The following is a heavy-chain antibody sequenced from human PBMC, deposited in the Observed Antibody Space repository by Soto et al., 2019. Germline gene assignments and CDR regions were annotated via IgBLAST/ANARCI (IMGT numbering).Heavy chain of an antibody. J-gene: IGHJ6*03. Sequence: GGSLRLSCAASGFTFSSYSMSWVRQAPGKGLEWVSAISGSGGSTYYADSVKGRFTISRDNSKNTLCLQMNSLRAEDTAVYYCARAGTYSSTKKGKNYYYYYYMDVWGKGTTVTVSS. CDR1: GFTFSSYS. CDR2: ISGSGGST. D-gene: IGHD6-13*01. CDR3: ARAGTYSSTKKGKNYYYYYYMDV. V-gene: IGHV3-23*01.